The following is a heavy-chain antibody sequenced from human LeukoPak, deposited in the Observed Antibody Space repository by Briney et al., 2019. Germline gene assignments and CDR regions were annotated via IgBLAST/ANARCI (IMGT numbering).Heavy chain of an antibody. CDR3: AKDSTIAVAGTVDY. CDR2: ISSSGSTI. V-gene: IGHV3-48*04. J-gene: IGHJ4*02. CDR1: GFTFSSYW. Sequence: GGSLRLSCAASGFTFSSYWMSWVRQAPGKGLEWVSYISSSGSTIYYADSVKGRFTISRDNAKNSLYLQMNSLRAEDTALYYCAKDSTIAVAGTVDYWGQGTLVTVSS. D-gene: IGHD6-19*01.